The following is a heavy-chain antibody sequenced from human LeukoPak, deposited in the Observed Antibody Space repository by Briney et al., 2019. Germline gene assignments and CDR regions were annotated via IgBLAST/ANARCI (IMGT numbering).Heavy chain of an antibody. Sequence: SETLSLTCAVYGGSFSAYYCSWIRQPPGKGLEWIGEMNHSGSTNYNPSLKSRVTISVDTSKNQFSLRLSSVTAADTAVYYCARGVLGASVTTVTSWNYWGQGTLVTVSS. V-gene: IGHV4-34*01. D-gene: IGHD4-17*01. CDR3: ARGVLGASVTTVTSWNY. CDR2: MNHSGST. J-gene: IGHJ4*02. CDR1: GGSFSAYY.